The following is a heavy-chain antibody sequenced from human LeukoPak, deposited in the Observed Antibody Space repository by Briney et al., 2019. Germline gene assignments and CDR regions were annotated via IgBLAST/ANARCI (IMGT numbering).Heavy chain of an antibody. CDR3: AKTFDYYDSSGYYYVIDAFDI. V-gene: IGHV3-30*02. D-gene: IGHD3-22*01. J-gene: IGHJ3*02. Sequence: GGSLRLSCAASGFTFSSYGMRWVRQAPGKGLEWVAFIRYDGSNKYYADSVKGRFTISRENSKNTLYLQMNSLRAEDTAVYYCAKTFDYYDSSGYYYVIDAFDIWGQGTMVTVSS. CDR1: GFTFSSYG. CDR2: IRYDGSNK.